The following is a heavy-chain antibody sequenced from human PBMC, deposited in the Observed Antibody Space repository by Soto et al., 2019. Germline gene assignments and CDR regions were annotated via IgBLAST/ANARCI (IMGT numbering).Heavy chain of an antibody. J-gene: IGHJ4*02. Sequence: VTSVKVSCKASGYTFTSYGISWVRQAPGQGLEWMGWISAYNGNTNYAQKLQGRVTMTTDTSTSTAYMELRSLRSDDTAVYYCARDGNWGIQLWVSFDYWGQGTLVTVSS. V-gene: IGHV1-18*04. CDR2: ISAYNGNT. CDR3: ARDGNWGIQLWVSFDY. D-gene: IGHD5-18*01. CDR1: GYTFTSYG.